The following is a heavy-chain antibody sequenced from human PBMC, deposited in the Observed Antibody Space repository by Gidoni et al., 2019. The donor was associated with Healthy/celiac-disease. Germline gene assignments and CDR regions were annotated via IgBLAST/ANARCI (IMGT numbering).Heavy chain of an antibody. Sequence: QLQLQESGPGLVKPSQTLSLTCTVSCGSISRGGYYCSWIRQHPGKGLEWIGYIYYIGSTYYNPSLKSRVSISVDTSKNQFSLKLSSVTAADTAVYYCARRVTMIVVGPYNWFDPWGQGTLVTVSS. CDR2: IYYIGST. J-gene: IGHJ5*02. CDR3: ARRVTMIVVGPYNWFDP. V-gene: IGHV4-31*03. D-gene: IGHD3-22*01. CDR1: CGSISRGGYY.